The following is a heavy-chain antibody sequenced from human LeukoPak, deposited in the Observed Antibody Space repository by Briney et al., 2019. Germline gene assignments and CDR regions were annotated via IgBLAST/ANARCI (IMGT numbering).Heavy chain of an antibody. J-gene: IGHJ4*02. CDR2: ISAYNGNT. Sequence: VASVKVSCNASGYTFTSYGISWVRQAPGQGLEWMGWISAYNGNTNYAQKLQGRVTMTTDTSTSTAYMELRSLRSDDTAVYYCARGPRRGRYSGYDSGDYWGQGTLVTVSS. CDR3: ARGPRRGRYSGYDSGDY. CDR1: GYTFTSYG. V-gene: IGHV1-18*01. D-gene: IGHD5-12*01.